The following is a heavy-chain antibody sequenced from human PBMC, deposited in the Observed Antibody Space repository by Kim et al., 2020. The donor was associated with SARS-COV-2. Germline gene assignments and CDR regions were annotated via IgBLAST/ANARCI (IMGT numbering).Heavy chain of an antibody. CDR2: ISYDGSNK. D-gene: IGHD3-10*01. CDR1: GFSFSSYG. V-gene: IGHV3-30*18. Sequence: GGSLRLSCAASGFSFSSYGMHWVRQAPGKGLEWVAVISYDGSNKYYADSVKGRFTISRDNSKNTLYLQMNSLRAEDTAVYYCAKEGTYYYGSGSYKDFDYWGQGTLVTVSS. CDR3: AKEGTYYYGSGSYKDFDY. J-gene: IGHJ4*02.